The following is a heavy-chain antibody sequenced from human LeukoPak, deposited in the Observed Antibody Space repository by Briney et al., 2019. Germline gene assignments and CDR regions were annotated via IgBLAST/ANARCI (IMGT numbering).Heavy chain of an antibody. CDR1: GYSISSGSDY. J-gene: IGHJ5*01. Sequence: SETLSLTCSVSGYSISSGSDYWGWIRQPPGKGLEWLGSIYYSGSTYHNRSLKSRVTISVDTSKNQFSLKLSSVTAADTAVYYCARDRSGGNYWLDSWGQGTLVTVSS. CDR3: ARDRSGGNYWLDS. D-gene: IGHD4-23*01. CDR2: IYYSGST. V-gene: IGHV4-39*07.